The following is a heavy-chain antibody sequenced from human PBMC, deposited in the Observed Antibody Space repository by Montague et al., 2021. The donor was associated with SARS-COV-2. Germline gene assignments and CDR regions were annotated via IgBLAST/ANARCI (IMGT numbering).Heavy chain of an antibody. Sequence: SETLSLTCTVSGYSISSGYYRGWIRHPPGKGLEWSGSFYHSGSNYYNPSLKRRVTISVDTSKNQFSLKLSSVTAADTAVYYSWGGVGVPYYYYDMDVWGQGTPVTVSS. CDR1: GYSISSGYY. CDR2: FYHSGSN. D-gene: IGHD1-26*01. J-gene: IGHJ6*02. CDR3: WGGVGVPYYYYDMDV. V-gene: IGHV4-38-2*02.